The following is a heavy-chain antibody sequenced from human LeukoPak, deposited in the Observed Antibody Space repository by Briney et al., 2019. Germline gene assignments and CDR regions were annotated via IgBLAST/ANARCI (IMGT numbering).Heavy chain of an antibody. V-gene: IGHV4-59*01. D-gene: IGHD1-26*01. J-gene: IGHJ4*02. CDR2: IHFSGST. CDR3: ARDLGGIYFDY. CDR1: DASISGYY. Sequence: SETLSLTCTVSDASISGYYWSWIRQPPGKGLEWLGSIHFSGSTNYNPSLRSRVTISVDTSKNQLSLKLSSVTAADTAVYYCARDLGGIYFDYWGQGTLVTVSS.